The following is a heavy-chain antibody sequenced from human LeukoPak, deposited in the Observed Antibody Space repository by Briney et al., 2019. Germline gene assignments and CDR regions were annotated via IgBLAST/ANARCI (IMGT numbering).Heavy chain of an antibody. J-gene: IGHJ5*02. CDR1: GFTFSSYA. D-gene: IGHD3-3*01. Sequence: GGSLRLSCAASGFTFSSYAMSWVRQAPGKGLEWVSAISGSGGSTYYADSVKGRFTISRDNSKNTLYLQMNSLRAEDTAVYYCAKDFVLRFLEWLLTSGWFDPWGQGTLVTVSS. CDR3: AKDFVLRFLEWLLTSGWFDP. V-gene: IGHV3-23*01. CDR2: ISGSGGST.